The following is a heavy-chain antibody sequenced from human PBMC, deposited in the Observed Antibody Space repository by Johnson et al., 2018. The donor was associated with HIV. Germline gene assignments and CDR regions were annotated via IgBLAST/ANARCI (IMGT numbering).Heavy chain of an antibody. Sequence: QEQLVESGGGLVQPGGSLRLSCAASGFTFSSYAMHWVRQAPGKGLEWVAVISFDGSNKYYADSLKGRFTISRDNSKNSLYLQMNSLRVEDTAVYYCARDLYYDVLTGYSQLAFDIWGRGTMVTVSS. V-gene: IGHV3-30*04. CDR2: ISFDGSNK. CDR1: GFTFSSYA. D-gene: IGHD3-9*01. CDR3: ARDLYYDVLTGYSQLAFDI. J-gene: IGHJ3*02.